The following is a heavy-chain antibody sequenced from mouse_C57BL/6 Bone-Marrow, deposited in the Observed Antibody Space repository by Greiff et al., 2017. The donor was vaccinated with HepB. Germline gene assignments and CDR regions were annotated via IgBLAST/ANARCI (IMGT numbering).Heavy chain of an antibody. CDR3: ARRYSNYVPLAMDY. CDR1: GYAFSSSW. V-gene: IGHV1-82*01. Sequence: VQLQQSGPELVKPGASVKISCKASGYAFSSSWMNWVKQRPGKGLEWIGRIYPGDGDTNYNGKFKGKATLTADKSSSTAYMQLSSLTSEDSAVYFCARRYSNYVPLAMDYWGQGTSVTVSS. D-gene: IGHD2-5*01. CDR2: IYPGDGDT. J-gene: IGHJ4*01.